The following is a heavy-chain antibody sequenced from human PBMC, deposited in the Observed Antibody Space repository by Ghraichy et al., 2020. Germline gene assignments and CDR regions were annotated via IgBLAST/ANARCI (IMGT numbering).Heavy chain of an antibody. CDR3: ARPGLEWELLWVAFDI. CDR1: GFTFSSYG. V-gene: IGHV3-33*01. J-gene: IGHJ3*02. CDR2: IWYDGSNK. Sequence: GGSLRLSCAASGFTFSSYGMHWVRQAPGKGLEWVAVIWYDGSNKYYADSVKGRFTISRDNSKNTLYLQMNSLRAEDTAVYYCARPGLEWELLWVAFDIWGQGTMVTVSS. D-gene: IGHD1-26*01.